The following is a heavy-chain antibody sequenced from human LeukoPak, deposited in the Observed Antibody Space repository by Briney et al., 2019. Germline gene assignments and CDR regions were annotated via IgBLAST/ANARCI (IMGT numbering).Heavy chain of an antibody. CDR1: GGSISSSSYY. CDR2: IYYSGST. CDR3: ARPIAALSLGAFDI. J-gene: IGHJ3*02. Sequence: SETLSLTCTVSGGSISSSSYYWGWIRQPPGKGLEWIGSIYYSGSTYYNPSLKSRVTISVDTSKNQFSLKLSSVTAADTAVYYCARPIAALSLGAFDIWGQGTMVTVSS. V-gene: IGHV4-39*01. D-gene: IGHD6-13*01.